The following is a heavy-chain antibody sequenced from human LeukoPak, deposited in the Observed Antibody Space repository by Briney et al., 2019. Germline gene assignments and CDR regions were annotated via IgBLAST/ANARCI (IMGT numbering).Heavy chain of an antibody. CDR2: IHPADSDI. Sequence: GESLKISCKASGQGFDNYWIGWVRQTPGKGLEWMGIIHPADSDIVYSPSLQGQVTISADKSISTAYLQWSSLKASDTAIYYCARRHYDSTDFDPWGQGTLVTVSS. D-gene: IGHD3-22*01. CDR3: ARRHYDSTDFDP. CDR1: GQGFDNYW. V-gene: IGHV5-51*01. J-gene: IGHJ5*02.